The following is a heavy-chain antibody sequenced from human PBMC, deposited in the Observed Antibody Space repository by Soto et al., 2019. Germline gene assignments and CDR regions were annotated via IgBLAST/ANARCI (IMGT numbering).Heavy chain of an antibody. CDR3: AKNGQWLATPPEA. J-gene: IGHJ4*02. V-gene: IGHV3-23*01. D-gene: IGHD6-19*01. CDR2: ITDSGYTA. CDR1: GGSFGAFV. Sequence: VGSQRLSYAASGGSFGAFVMSWFRQAPGGGLEWVASITDSGYTASYAETVEGRFTVSRDNSKNKLHLQMNDLRAEDTATYYCAKNGQWLATPPEAWGQGTLVTVSA.